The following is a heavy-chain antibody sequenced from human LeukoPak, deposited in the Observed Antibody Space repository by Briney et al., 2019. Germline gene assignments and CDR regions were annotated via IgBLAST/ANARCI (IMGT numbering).Heavy chain of an antibody. CDR1: GFTLRDYG. J-gene: IGHJ4*02. CDR2: ISYDGSSK. D-gene: IGHD5-24*01. V-gene: IGHV3-30*18. CDR3: TKGWRRVDH. Sequence: GGSLRLSCAASGFTLRDYGMTWARQAPGKGLEWVAVISYDGSSKYYADSVKGRFTISRDNSKNTLYLQMNSLRVEDTAVYYCTKGWRRVDHWGQGTLVTVSS.